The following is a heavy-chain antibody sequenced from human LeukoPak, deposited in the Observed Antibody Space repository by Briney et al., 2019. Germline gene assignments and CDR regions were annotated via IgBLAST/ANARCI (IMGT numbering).Heavy chain of an antibody. Sequence: GESLKISCKASGYIFTSYWIGWVRQVPGKGLEWMGNIFPVDSETRYGPSFQGQVTISVDRSINTAYLQWSSLKASDTAMYYCARSGYCSSTSCLLDWFDPWGQGTLVTVSS. CDR3: ARSGYCSSTSCLLDWFDP. J-gene: IGHJ5*02. CDR1: GYIFTSYW. CDR2: IFPVDSET. D-gene: IGHD2-2*01. V-gene: IGHV5-51*01.